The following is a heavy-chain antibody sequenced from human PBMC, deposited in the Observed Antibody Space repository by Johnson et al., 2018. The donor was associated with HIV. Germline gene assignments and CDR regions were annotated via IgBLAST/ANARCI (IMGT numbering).Heavy chain of an antibody. J-gene: IGHJ3*02. CDR1: GFMFRSYA. Sequence: VQLVESGGGVVQPGGSLRLSCAASGFMFRSYAMSWVRQAPGKGLEWVSAISGSGGSTYYADSVKGRFTISRDISKNTLYLQMNSLRAEDKAVYSCAKEDRHALVIWCQGTMVTVSS. CDR2: ISGSGGST. CDR3: AKEDRHALVI. V-gene: IGHV3-23*04.